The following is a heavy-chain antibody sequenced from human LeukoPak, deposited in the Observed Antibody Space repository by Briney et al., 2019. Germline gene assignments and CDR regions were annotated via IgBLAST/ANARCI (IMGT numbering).Heavy chain of an antibody. V-gene: IGHV4-59*01. CDR3: ARGPPRLRFLEWSS. CDR2: IYYSGST. J-gene: IGHJ4*02. Sequence: SETLSLTCTVSGGSLSSYYWRWIRQPPAKELEWIGYIYYSGSTNYNPSLKSRVTISVDTSKNQFSLKLSSVTAADTAVYYCARGPPRLRFLEWSSWGQGTLVTVSS. D-gene: IGHD3-3*01. CDR1: GGSLSSYY.